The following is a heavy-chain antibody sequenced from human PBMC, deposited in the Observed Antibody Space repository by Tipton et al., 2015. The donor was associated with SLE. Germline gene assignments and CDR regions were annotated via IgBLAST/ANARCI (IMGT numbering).Heavy chain of an antibody. Sequence: WIGEINHSGSTNYNPSLKSRVTISVDTSKNQFSLKLSSVTAADTAVYYCARDREMAGAFDIWGQGTMVTVSS. V-gene: IGHV4-34*01. D-gene: IGHD5-24*01. CDR2: INHSGST. J-gene: IGHJ3*02. CDR3: ARDREMAGAFDI.